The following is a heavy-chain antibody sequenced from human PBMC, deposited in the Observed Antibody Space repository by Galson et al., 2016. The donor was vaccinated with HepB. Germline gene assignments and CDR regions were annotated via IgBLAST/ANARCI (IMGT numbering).Heavy chain of an antibody. D-gene: IGHD4-17*01. J-gene: IGHJ5*02. CDR3: VRSDGDRNGFDP. CDR1: GFTFSNYA. CDR2: ISYSGSYT. Sequence: SLRLSCAASGFTFSNYAMSWVRQTPGQGLEWLADISYSGSYTNYADTVKGRSTISRDNSKNSLFLQMDSLRPEDTALYYCVRSDGDRNGFDPWGQGTLVTVSS. V-gene: IGHV3-11*03.